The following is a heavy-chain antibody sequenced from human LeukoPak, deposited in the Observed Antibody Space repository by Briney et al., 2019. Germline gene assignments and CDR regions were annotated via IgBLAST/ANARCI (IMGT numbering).Heavy chain of an antibody. CDR2: INTDTGNT. Sequence: ASVKVSCKASGYTFTTYAMNWVRQAPGQGLEWMGWINTDTGNTTYAQGCTGRFDFSLDTSVSTAYLQISSLKAEDTAVYYCAKAAYKGGTCHSFIDFWGQGALVGVCS. CDR3: AKAAYKGGTCHSFIDF. V-gene: IGHV7-4-1*02. CDR1: GYTFTTYA. D-gene: IGHD2-15*01. J-gene: IGHJ4*02.